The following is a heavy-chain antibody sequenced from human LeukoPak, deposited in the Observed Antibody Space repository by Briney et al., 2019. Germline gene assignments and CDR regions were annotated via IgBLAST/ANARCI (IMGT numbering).Heavy chain of an antibody. V-gene: IGHV3-21*01. D-gene: IGHD6-19*01. CDR2: ISSSSCYI. J-gene: IGHJ4*02. Sequence: GGSLRLSCAASGFTFSSYSMLWVRQAPGKGLEWVSSISSSSCYIYYADSVKGRFTISRDNAKNSLYLQMNSLRAEDTAVYYCASPLAVAGREDYWGQGTLVTVSS. CDR1: GFTFSSYS. CDR3: ASPLAVAGREDY.